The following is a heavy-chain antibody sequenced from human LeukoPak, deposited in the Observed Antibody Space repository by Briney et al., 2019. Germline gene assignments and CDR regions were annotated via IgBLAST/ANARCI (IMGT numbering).Heavy chain of an antibody. V-gene: IGHV4-30-4*01. Sequence: PSQTLSLTCTVSGGSISSGNYYWSWIRQPPGKGLEWIGYIYYSGSTYYNPSLKSRVTISVDTSKNQFSLKLSSVTAADTAVYYCARTMDYYDSDYWGQGTLVTVSS. J-gene: IGHJ4*02. CDR3: ARTMDYYDSDY. CDR2: IYYSGST. D-gene: IGHD3-22*01. CDR1: GGSISSGNYY.